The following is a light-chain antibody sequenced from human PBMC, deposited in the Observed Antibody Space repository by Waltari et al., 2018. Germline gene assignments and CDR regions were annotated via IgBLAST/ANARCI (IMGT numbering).Light chain of an antibody. V-gene: IGKV1-39*01. J-gene: IGKJ2*01. CDR2: AAS. CDR1: QTIDTY. CDR3: QQSKRVPYT. Sequence: DIQMTQSPSSLSASSGDRVSITCRASQTIDTYLNWFQQKPGEAPKLLIYAASTLQSGVPLRFSGSGSGTDFTLTISGLQYEDFETYYCQQSKRVPYTFGQGTRLEIK.